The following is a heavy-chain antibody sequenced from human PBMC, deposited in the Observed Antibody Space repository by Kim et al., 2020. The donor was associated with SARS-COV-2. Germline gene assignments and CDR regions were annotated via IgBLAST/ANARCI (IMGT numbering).Heavy chain of an antibody. CDR3: AKDRRLSITTFSLDV. Sequence: DSVKGRFTISRDNSKNTLYLQMNSLRADDTAVYYCAKDRRLSITTFSLDVWGKGTTVTVSS. D-gene: IGHD1-20*01. J-gene: IGHJ6*04. V-gene: IGHV3-23*01.